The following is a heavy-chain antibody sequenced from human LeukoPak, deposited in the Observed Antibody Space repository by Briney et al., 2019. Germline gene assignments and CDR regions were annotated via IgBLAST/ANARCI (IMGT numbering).Heavy chain of an antibody. V-gene: IGHV3-30*04. D-gene: IGHD6-13*01. CDR1: GFPFSFYA. Sequence: GGSLRLSCAASGFPFSFYALHWVRQAPGQGLEWVALISADGSETYNADSVKGRFTISRDNSKKTLYLQMNSLRAEDTAVYYCAKIGMYSSSWPYYYYYYMDVWGKGTTVTVSS. J-gene: IGHJ6*03. CDR2: ISADGSET. CDR3: AKIGMYSSSWPYYYYYYMDV.